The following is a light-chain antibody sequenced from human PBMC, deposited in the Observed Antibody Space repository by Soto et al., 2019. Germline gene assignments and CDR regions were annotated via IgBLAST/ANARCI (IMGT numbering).Light chain of an antibody. J-gene: IGKJ2*03. CDR3: QEYNSWPVYS. Sequence: ELTQFPATLSVSPGETATLSCRAGDSVVTNLARYQHMPGQSPRLLVYNASTSPPGVAARFSGSGSGTEFTLTISTLQPEDFAVYYCQEYNSWPVYSVRQGTKVDIK. V-gene: IGKV3-15*01. CDR2: NAS. CDR1: DSVVTN.